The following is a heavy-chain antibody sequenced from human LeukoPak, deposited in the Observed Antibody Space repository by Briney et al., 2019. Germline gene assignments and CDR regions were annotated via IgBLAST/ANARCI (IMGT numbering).Heavy chain of an antibody. J-gene: IGHJ4*02. D-gene: IGHD6-13*01. V-gene: IGHV3-23*01. CDR2: ISGSGGST. CDR3: AKDLQGIAAAGPLHY. Sequence: GGSLRLSCAVSGFTFSSYAMSWVRQAPGKGLEWVSAISGSGGSTYYADSVKGRFTISRDNSKNTLYLQMNSLRAEDTAVYYCAKDLQGIAAAGPLHYWGQGTLVTVSS. CDR1: GFTFSSYA.